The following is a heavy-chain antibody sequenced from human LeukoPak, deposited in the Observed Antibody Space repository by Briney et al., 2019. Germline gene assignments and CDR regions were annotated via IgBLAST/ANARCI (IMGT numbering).Heavy chain of an antibody. Sequence: PSETLSLTCAVYGGSFSGYYWSWIRQPPGKGLEWIGEINHSGSTNCNPSLKSRVTISLDTSKNQFSLKLSSVTAADTAVYYCAGRVGATTIDYWGQGTLVTVSS. CDR3: AGRVGATTIDY. CDR2: INHSGST. D-gene: IGHD1-26*01. V-gene: IGHV4-34*01. J-gene: IGHJ4*02. CDR1: GGSFSGYY.